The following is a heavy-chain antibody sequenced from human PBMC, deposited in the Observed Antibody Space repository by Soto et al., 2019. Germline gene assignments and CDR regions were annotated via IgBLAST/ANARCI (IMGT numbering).Heavy chain of an antibody. D-gene: IGHD3-22*01. V-gene: IGHV3-48*02. J-gene: IGHJ4*02. Sequence: PGGSLRLSCAASGFTFSSYSMNWVRQAPGKGLEWVSYISITSSTIYYADSVKGRFTISRDNAKNSLYLQMNSLRDEDTAVYYCGRDYYDSIGPYYGPGIDYWGQGTLVTVSS. CDR2: ISITSSTI. CDR1: GFTFSSYS. CDR3: GRDYYDSIGPYYGPGIDY.